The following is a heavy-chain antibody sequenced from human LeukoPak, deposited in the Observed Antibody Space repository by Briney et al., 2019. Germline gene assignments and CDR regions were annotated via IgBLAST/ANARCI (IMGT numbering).Heavy chain of an antibody. J-gene: IGHJ4*02. CDR2: INPNSGGT. D-gene: IGHD4-17*01. CDR1: GYTFTGYY. CDR3: ARVESGTVTTFDY. Sequence: ASVKVSCKASGYTFTGYYMHWVRQAPGQGLEWMGWINPNSGGTNYAQKFQGRVTMTRDTSISTAYMELSRLRSDDTAVYYCARVESGTVTTFDYWGQGTLVTVSS. V-gene: IGHV1-2*02.